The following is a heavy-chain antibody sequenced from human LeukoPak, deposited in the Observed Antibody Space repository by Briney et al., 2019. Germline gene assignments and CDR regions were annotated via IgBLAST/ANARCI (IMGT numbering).Heavy chain of an antibody. J-gene: IGHJ4*02. V-gene: IGHV4-59*01. Sequence: SETLSLTCTVSGGSISSYYWSWIRQPPGKGLEWIGYIYYSGSTNYNPSLKGRVTISVDTSKNQFSLKLSSVTAADTAVYYCARNSDQLLYDTFDYWGQGTLVTVSS. CDR3: ARNSDQLLYDTFDY. CDR1: GGSISSYY. CDR2: IYYSGST. D-gene: IGHD2-2*02.